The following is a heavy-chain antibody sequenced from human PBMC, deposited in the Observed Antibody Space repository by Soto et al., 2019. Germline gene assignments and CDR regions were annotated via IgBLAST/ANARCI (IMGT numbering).Heavy chain of an antibody. D-gene: IGHD5-18*01. V-gene: IGHV3-23*01. Sequence: GGPLRLSCAASGFTFSSYAMSWVRQAAGRGLEWVSAISGSGGSTYYADSVKGRFTISRDNSKNTLYLQMNSLRAEDTAVYYCARPPPVDTAMVDYWGQGTLVNVSS. CDR1: GFTFSSYA. J-gene: IGHJ4*02. CDR3: ARPPPVDTAMVDY. CDR2: ISGSGGST.